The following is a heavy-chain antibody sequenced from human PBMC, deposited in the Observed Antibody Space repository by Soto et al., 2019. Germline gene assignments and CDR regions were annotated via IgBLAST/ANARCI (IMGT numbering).Heavy chain of an antibody. CDR3: ARGGLGIARTDAFVI. Sequence: GGSLRLSCAASGFTFSSYGMHWVRQAPGKGLEWVAVIWYDGSNKYYADSVKGRFTISRDNSKNTLYLQMNSLRAEDTAVYYCARGGLGIARTDAFVIWGQGTMVTVSS. J-gene: IGHJ3*02. D-gene: IGHD7-27*01. CDR2: IWYDGSNK. V-gene: IGHV3-33*01. CDR1: GFTFSSYG.